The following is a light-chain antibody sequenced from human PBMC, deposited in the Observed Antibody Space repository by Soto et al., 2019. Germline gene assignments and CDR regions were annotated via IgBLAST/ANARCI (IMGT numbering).Light chain of an antibody. CDR2: EVT. CDR3: SSYTGTITLYV. CDR1: SSDVGGYDY. Sequence: QSALTQPASVSGSPGQSITISCTGTSSDVGGYDYVSWYQQHPGEAPKLIIYEVTNRPSGISDRFSGSKSGNTASLTISGLQAEDEGDYYCSSYTGTITLYVFGSGTKVTVL. V-gene: IGLV2-14*01. J-gene: IGLJ1*01.